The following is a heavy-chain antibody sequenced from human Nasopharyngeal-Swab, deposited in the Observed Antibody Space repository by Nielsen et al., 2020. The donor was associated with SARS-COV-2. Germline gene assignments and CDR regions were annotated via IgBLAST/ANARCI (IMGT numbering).Heavy chain of an antibody. CDR3: TRCGGSCYTGKDY. Sequence: GGSLRPSCAASGFIFSDSAIHWVRQAYGKGLEWVGRIRSKGNSYATEYAASVEGRFTISRDDSKNTAYLQMNSLITEDTAIYYCTRCGGSCYTGKDYWGQGTLVTVSS. V-gene: IGHV3-73*01. CDR1: GFIFSDSA. J-gene: IGHJ4*02. D-gene: IGHD2-15*01. CDR2: IRSKGNSYAT.